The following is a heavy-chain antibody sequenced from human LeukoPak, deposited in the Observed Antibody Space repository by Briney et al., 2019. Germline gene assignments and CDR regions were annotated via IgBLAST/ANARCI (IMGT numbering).Heavy chain of an antibody. Sequence: PSETLSLTCTVSGGSISSFYWSWIPQPPGKGLEYIEYISYSGTTSYNPSLKSRVTISVDTSKNQFSLKLTSVTAADTAVYYCARDKGLPQAFDLWGQGTMVTVSS. V-gene: IGHV4-59*01. CDR2: ISYSGTT. CDR3: ARDKGLPQAFDL. CDR1: GGSISSFY. J-gene: IGHJ3*01. D-gene: IGHD5/OR15-5a*01.